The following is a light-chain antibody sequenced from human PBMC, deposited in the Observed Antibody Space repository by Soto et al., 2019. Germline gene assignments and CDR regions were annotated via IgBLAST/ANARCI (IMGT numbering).Light chain of an antibody. V-gene: IGKV3-20*01. CDR1: QSVSSY. CDR3: QQYGSSPKT. CDR2: GAS. Sequence: VLTQSPATLSLSPGESATLSCRASQSVSSYIAWYQQKPGQAPRLLIYGASSRATGIPDRFSGSGSGTDFTLTISRLEPEDFAVYYCQQYGSSPKTFGQGTKVDIK. J-gene: IGKJ1*01.